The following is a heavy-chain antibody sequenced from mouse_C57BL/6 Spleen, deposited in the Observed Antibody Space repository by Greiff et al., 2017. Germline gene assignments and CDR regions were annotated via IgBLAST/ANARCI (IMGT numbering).Heavy chain of an antibody. CDR2: ISSGGSYT. V-gene: IGHV5-6*02. J-gene: IGHJ4*01. CDR1: GFTFSSYG. Sequence: EVKVVESGGDLVKPGGSLKLSCAASGFTFSSYGMSWVRQTPDKRLEWVATISSGGSYTYYPDSVKGRFTISRDNAKNTLYLQMSSLKAEDTAMYYCARRSREDAMDYWGQGTSVTVSS. CDR3: ARRSREDAMDY.